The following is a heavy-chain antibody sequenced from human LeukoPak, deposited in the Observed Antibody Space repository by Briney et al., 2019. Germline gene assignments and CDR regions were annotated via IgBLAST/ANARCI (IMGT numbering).Heavy chain of an antibody. CDR2: IIPIFGTA. J-gene: IGHJ5*02. CDR3: ASAGLTYYYGSGSYYNDNWFDP. CDR1: GGTFSSYA. D-gene: IGHD3-10*01. V-gene: IGHV1-69*13. Sequence: GASVKVSCKASGGTFSSYAISWVRQAPGQGLEWMGGIIPIFGTANYAQKFQGRVTITADESTSTAYMELSSLRSEDTAVYYCASAGLTYYYGSGSYYNDNWFDPWGQGTLVTVS.